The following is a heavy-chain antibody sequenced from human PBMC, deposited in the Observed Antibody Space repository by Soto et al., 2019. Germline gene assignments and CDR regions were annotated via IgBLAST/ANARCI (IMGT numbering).Heavy chain of an antibody. J-gene: IGHJ5*02. CDR2: IYWDDDK. CDR1: GFSLSTSGVG. Sequence: SGPTLVNPTQTLTLTCTFSGFSLSTSGVGVGWIRQPPGKALEWLALIYWDDDKRYSPSLKSRLTITKDTSKNQVVLTMTNMDPVDTATYYCAHGTIHLRYFDWHLNWFDPWGQGTLVTVSS. CDR3: AHGTIHLRYFDWHLNWFDP. V-gene: IGHV2-5*02. D-gene: IGHD3-9*01.